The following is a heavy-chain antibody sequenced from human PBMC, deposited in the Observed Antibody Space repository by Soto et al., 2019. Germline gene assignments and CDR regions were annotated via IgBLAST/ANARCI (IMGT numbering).Heavy chain of an antibody. J-gene: IGHJ6*03. CDR1: GFTFSSYA. D-gene: IGHD3-16*01. Sequence: GGSLRLSCAASGFTFSSYAMSWVRQAPGKGLEWVSAISGSGGSSYYADSVKGRFTISRDNSKNTLYLQMNSLRAEDTAVYYCAKDYDYIWGISYYYMDVWGKGTTVTVSS. V-gene: IGHV3-23*01. CDR3: AKDYDYIWGISYYYMDV. CDR2: ISGSGGSS.